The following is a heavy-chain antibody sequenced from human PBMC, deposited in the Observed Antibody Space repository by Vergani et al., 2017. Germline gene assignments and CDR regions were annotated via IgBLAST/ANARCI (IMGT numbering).Heavy chain of an antibody. CDR1: GFTFGDYA. D-gene: IGHD3-3*01. CDR3: TTEGGTYYDFWSGYYTGWKFQH. J-gene: IGHJ1*01. Sequence: EVQLVESGGGLVQPGRSLRLSCTASGFTFGDYAMSWVRQAPGKGLEWVGFIRSKAYGGTTEYAASVKGRFTISRDDSKSIAYLQMNSLTTEDTAVYYCTTEGGTYYDFWSGYYTGWKFQHWGQGTLVTVSS. CDR2: IRSKAYGGTT. V-gene: IGHV3-49*04.